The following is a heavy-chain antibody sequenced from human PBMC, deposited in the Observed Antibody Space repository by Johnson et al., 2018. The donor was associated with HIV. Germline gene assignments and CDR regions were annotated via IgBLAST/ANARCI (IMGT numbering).Heavy chain of an antibody. Sequence: EVQLVESGGGVVQPGRSLRLSCVASGFTFSSYTMHWVRQAPGKGLEWVSGINWNGGSTGYADSVKGRFTISRDNAKNSLYLQMNSLRAEDTAFYYCARDQVGILWDAFDIWGQGTMVTVSS. CDR1: GFTFSSYT. CDR3: ARDQVGILWDAFDI. V-gene: IGHV3-20*04. D-gene: IGHD3-10*01. CDR2: INWNGGST. J-gene: IGHJ3*02.